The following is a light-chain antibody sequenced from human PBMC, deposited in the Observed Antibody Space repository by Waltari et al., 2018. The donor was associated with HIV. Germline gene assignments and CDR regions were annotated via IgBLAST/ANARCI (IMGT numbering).Light chain of an antibody. J-gene: IGKJ5*01. CDR1: QSVSSSY. V-gene: IGKV3-20*01. CDR2: GAS. CDR3: QQYGRSPYT. Sequence: EIVLTQSPDTLSLSPGERATLSCRATQSVSSSYLAWYQQKPGQAPRLLIYGASSGATGIPDRFSGSGSGTDFTLTISRLEPEDFAVYYCQQYGRSPYTFGQGTRLEIK.